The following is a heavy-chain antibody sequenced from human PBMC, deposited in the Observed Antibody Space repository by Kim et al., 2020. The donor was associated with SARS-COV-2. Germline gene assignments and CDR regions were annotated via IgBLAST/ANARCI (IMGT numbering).Heavy chain of an antibody. CDR3: ARHPSRYDNLYNWFDP. CDR1: GYSFTSYW. D-gene: IGHD3-22*01. V-gene: IGHV5-51*01. J-gene: IGHJ5*02. Sequence: GESLKISCKGSGYSFTSYWIGWVRQMPGKGLEWMGIIYPGDSDTRYSPSFQGQVTISADKSISTAYLQWSSLKASDTAMYYCARHPSRYDNLYNWFDPWGQGTLVTVSS. CDR2: IYPGDSDT.